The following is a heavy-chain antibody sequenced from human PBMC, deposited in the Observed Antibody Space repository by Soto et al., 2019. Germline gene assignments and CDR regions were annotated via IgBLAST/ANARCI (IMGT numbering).Heavy chain of an antibody. CDR2: IWYDGSNK. J-gene: IGHJ4*02. CDR1: GFTFSNYG. Sequence: QVQLVESGGGVVQPGRSLRLSCAASGFTFSNYGMHWVRQAPGKGPEWVAVIWYDGSNKYYADSVKGRFTISRDNSKDTLYVQMNSLRAEDTAVYYCASALETGDYWGQGTLVTVSS. D-gene: IGHD3-10*01. V-gene: IGHV3-33*01. CDR3: ASALETGDY.